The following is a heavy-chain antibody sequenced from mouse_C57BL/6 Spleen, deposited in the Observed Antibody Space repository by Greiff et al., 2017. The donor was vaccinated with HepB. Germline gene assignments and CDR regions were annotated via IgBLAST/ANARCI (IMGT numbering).Heavy chain of an antibody. CDR2: ISYDGSN. CDR1: GYSITSGYY. V-gene: IGHV3-6*01. J-gene: IGHJ4*01. CDR3: ASGGYAMDY. Sequence: DVKLVESGPGLVKPSQSLSLTCSVTGYSITSGYYWNWIRQFPGNKLEWMGYISYDGSNNYNPSLKNRISITRDTSKNQFFLKLNSVTTEDTATYYCASGGYAMDYWGQGTSVTVSS.